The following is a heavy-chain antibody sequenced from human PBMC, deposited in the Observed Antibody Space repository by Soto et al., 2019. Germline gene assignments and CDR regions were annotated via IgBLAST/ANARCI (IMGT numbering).Heavy chain of an antibody. CDR3: ARDVGYGLIDY. Sequence: QVQLVQSGAEVKKPGASVKVSCKASGYTFTSYGISWVRQAPGQGLEWMGWINAYNGNTNYAQKFQGRVTMTTDTSTSKAYVELRSLRSDDKAVYYCARDVGYGLIDYWGQGTLVTVSS. J-gene: IGHJ4*02. CDR2: INAYNGNT. CDR1: GYTFTSYG. D-gene: IGHD5-18*01. V-gene: IGHV1-18*01.